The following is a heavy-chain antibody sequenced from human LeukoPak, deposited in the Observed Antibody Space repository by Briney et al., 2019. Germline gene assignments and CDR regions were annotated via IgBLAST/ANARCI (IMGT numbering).Heavy chain of an antibody. V-gene: IGHV1-24*01. CDR1: GYTLTELS. CDR2: FDPEDGET. CDR3: ATAYCGGDCESDY. J-gene: IGHJ4*02. D-gene: IGHD2-21*02. Sequence: GASVKVSCKVSGYTLTELSMHWVRQAPGKGLEWMGGFDPEDGETIYAQKFQGRVTMTEDTSTDTAYMELSSLRSEDTAVHYCATAYCGGDCESDYWGQGTLVTVSS.